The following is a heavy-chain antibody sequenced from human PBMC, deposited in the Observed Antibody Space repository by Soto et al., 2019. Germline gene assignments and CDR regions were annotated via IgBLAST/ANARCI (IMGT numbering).Heavy chain of an antibody. J-gene: IGHJ5*02. V-gene: IGHV3-15*01. CDR1: GFTFSNAW. Sequence: PGGSLRLSCAASGFTFSNAWMSWVRQAPGKGLEWVGRIKSKTDGGTTDYAAPVKGRFTISRDDSKNTLYLQMNSLKTEDTAVYYCIDYYDSSGYYPWGQGTLVTVSS. CDR3: IDYYDSSGYYP. D-gene: IGHD3-22*01. CDR2: IKSKTDGGTT.